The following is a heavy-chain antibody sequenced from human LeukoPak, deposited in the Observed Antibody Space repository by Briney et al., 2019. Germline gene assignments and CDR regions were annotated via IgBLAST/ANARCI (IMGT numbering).Heavy chain of an antibody. V-gene: IGHV1-3*01. J-gene: IGHJ4*02. D-gene: IGHD3-10*01. CDR1: GYTFTSYA. CDR2: INAGNGNT. Sequence: ASVKVSCKASGYTFTSYAMHWVRQAPGQRLEWMGWINAGNGNTKYSQKFQGRVTITRDTSASTACMELSSLRSEDTAVYYCARGPPSYYYFDYWGQGTLVTVSS. CDR3: ARGPPSYYYFDY.